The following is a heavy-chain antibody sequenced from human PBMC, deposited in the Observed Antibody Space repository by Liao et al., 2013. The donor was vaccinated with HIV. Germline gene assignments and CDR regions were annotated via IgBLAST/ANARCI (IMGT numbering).Heavy chain of an antibody. D-gene: IGHD3-10*01. Sequence: QVQLHQWGARLLKPSETLSLTCAVYGGSFSGFYWSWIRQPPGKGLEWIGEINHSGTTNYNPSLKSRVTISVDTSNNQFSLKLSSVTAADTAVYYCARGLGDERRNFWGQGTLVTVSS. CDR2: INHSGTT. V-gene: IGHV4-34*01. CDR1: GGSFSGFY. CDR3: ARGLGDERRNF. J-gene: IGHJ4*02.